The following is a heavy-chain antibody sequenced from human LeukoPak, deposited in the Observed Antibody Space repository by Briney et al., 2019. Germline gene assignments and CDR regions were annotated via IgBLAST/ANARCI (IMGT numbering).Heavy chain of an antibody. CDR3: ARDGYSYGLDYFDY. D-gene: IGHD5-18*01. V-gene: IGHV4-34*01. J-gene: IGHJ4*02. Sequence: SETLSLTCAVYGGSFSGYYWSWIRQPPGKGLEWIGEINHSGSTNYNPSPKSRVTISVDTSKNQFSLKLSSVTAADTAVYYCARDGYSYGLDYFDYWGQGTLVTVSS. CDR2: INHSGST. CDR1: GGSFSGYY.